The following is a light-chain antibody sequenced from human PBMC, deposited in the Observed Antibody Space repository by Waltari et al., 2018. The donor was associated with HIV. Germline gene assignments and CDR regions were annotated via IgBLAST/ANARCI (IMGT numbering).Light chain of an antibody. J-gene: IGLJ1*01. Sequence: QSVLTQPPSASGTPGQTVIISCSGSSSNIGSTSVNWYQHLPGTAPKLLIYSNNQRPSGVPDRFSGSKSGTSASLAISGLQSEDEADYYCAAWDDSLNGPGYVFGAGTRVTVL. V-gene: IGLV1-44*01. CDR3: AAWDDSLNGPGYV. CDR1: SSNIGSTS. CDR2: SNN.